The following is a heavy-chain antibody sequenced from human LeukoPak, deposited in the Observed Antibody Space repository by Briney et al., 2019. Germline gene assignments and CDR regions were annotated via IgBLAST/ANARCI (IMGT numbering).Heavy chain of an antibody. V-gene: IGHV3-23*01. CDR3: AKAGGRDYYDSSGYYLLDY. CDR1: GFTFSSYA. CDR2: ISGSGGST. Sequence: GGSLRLSCAASGFTFSSYAMSWVRQAPGKGLEWVSAISGSGGSTYYADSVKGRFTISRDNSKNTLYLQMNSLRAEGTAVYYCAKAGGRDYYDSSGYYLLDYWGQGTLVAVSS. J-gene: IGHJ4*02. D-gene: IGHD3-22*01.